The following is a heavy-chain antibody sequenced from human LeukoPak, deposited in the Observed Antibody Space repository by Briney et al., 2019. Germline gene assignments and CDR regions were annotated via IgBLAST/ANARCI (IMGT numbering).Heavy chain of an antibody. Sequence: GGSLRLSCAASGFTFSRYSMNWVRQAPGEGLEWVSYISSTNAIYDADSVKGRFTISRDNAKNSLYLQMNSLRADDTAVYYCARDDNWAFDYWSQGTLVTVSS. D-gene: IGHD1-1*01. J-gene: IGHJ4*02. CDR2: ISSTNAI. CDR3: ARDDNWAFDY. CDR1: GFTFSRYS. V-gene: IGHV3-48*04.